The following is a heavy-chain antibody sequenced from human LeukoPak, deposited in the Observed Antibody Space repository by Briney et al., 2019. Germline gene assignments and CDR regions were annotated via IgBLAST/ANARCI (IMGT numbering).Heavy chain of an antibody. D-gene: IGHD3-22*01. CDR2: IYYSGST. Sequence: SETLSLTCTVSGGSISSYYWSWIRQPPRKGLEWIGYIYYSGSTNYNPSLKSRVTISVDTSKNQFSLKLSSVTAADTAVYYCARGYRSGYYPGWGQGTLVTVSS. V-gene: IGHV4-59*01. CDR1: GGSISSYY. J-gene: IGHJ4*02. CDR3: ARGYRSGYYPG.